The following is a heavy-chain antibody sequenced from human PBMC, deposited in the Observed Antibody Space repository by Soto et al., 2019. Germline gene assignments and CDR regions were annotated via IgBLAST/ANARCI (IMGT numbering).Heavy chain of an antibody. CDR2: IYWDDDK. CDR3: AHRTTTVTWWFDP. J-gene: IGHJ5*02. D-gene: IGHD4-17*01. Sequence: QITLKESGPTLVKPTQTLTLTCTCSGFTLTTRGVGVGWICQPPGKALEWHALIYWDDDKRYSPSLKSRLTITKDNYKTQVVLTMPNMDPADTATYFCAHRTTTVTWWFDPWGQGTLVTVS. V-gene: IGHV2-5*02. CDR1: GFTLTTRGVG.